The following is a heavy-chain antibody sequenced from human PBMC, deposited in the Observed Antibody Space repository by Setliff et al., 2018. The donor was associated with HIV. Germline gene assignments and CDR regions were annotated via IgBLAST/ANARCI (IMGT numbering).Heavy chain of an antibody. CDR1: GYSFTSYG. V-gene: IGHV1-18*01. CDR3: ARERTPTFGVVNMSPLDY. J-gene: IGHJ4*02. CDR2: ISAYNGNT. Sequence: SVKVSCKASGYSFTSYGISWVRQAPGQGLEWMGWISAYNGNTNYAQKLQGRVTMTTDTSTGTVYMELSSLRSDDTAVYYCARERTPTFGVVNMSPLDYWGQGTLVTVSS. D-gene: IGHD3-3*01.